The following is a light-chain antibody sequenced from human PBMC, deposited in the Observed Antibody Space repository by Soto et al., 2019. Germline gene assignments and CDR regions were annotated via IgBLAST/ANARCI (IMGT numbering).Light chain of an antibody. CDR1: SSDIGGYTY. Sequence: QSALTQPRSVSGSPGQSVTISCTGTSSDIGGYTYVSWYQQHPGKAPKVIIYDVSERPSGVPDRFSGSKSGNTASLTISGLQPEDEADYYCCSFAGPQSFEVFGAGTKVTVL. V-gene: IGLV2-11*01. CDR2: DVS. J-gene: IGLJ1*01. CDR3: CSFAGPQSFEV.